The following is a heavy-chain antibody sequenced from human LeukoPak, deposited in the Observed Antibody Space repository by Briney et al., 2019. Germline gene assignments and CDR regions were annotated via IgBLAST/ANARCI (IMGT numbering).Heavy chain of an antibody. Sequence: ASVKVSCKASGYTFTSYDINWVRQATGQGLEWMGWMNPNSGNTGYAQKFQGRVTMTRNTSIGTAYMELSSLRSEDTAVYYCARGLDYGGNSRGDYWGQGTLVTVSS. CDR2: MNPNSGNT. CDR1: GYTFTSYD. D-gene: IGHD4-23*01. J-gene: IGHJ4*02. CDR3: ARGLDYGGNSRGDY. V-gene: IGHV1-8*01.